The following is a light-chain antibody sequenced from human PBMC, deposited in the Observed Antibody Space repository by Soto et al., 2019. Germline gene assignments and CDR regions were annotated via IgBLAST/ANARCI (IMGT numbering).Light chain of an antibody. Sequence: DIVMTQSPLSLPVTPGEPASISCRSSQSLLHSNGYNYLDWYLQKPGQSPQLLIYLGSNRASGVPDRFSGSGSGTDFTPKISRVEAEDVGVYYCMQPLQSWTFGQGTKVDMK. J-gene: IGKJ1*01. V-gene: IGKV2-28*01. CDR1: QSLLHSNGYNY. CDR2: LGS. CDR3: MQPLQSWT.